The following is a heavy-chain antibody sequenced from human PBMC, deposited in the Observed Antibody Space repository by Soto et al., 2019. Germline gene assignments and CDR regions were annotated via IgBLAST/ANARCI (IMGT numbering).Heavy chain of an antibody. CDR2: ISYDGSNE. D-gene: IGHD3-3*01. Sequence: GGSLRLSCAASGFTFSSYGMHWVRQAPGKGLEWVAVISYDGSNEYYADSVKGRFTISRDNSKNTLYLQMNSLRAEDTAVYYCAKETGGVWSGYYRDAFDIWGQGIMVTVSS. CDR3: AKETGGVWSGYYRDAFDI. V-gene: IGHV3-30*18. CDR1: GFTFSSYG. J-gene: IGHJ3*02.